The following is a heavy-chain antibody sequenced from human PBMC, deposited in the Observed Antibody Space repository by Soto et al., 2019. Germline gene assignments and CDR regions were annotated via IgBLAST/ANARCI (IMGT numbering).Heavy chain of an antibody. D-gene: IGHD2-2*02. CDR2: IIPIFGTA. V-gene: IGHV1-69*13. CDR1: GGTFSSYA. J-gene: IGHJ5*02. Sequence: GASVKVSCKASGGTFSSYAISWVRQAPGQGLEWMGGIIPIFGTANYAQKFQGRVTITADESTSTAYMELSSLRSEDTAVYYCAELCSSTSCYTGWFDPWGQGTLVTVSS. CDR3: AELCSSTSCYTGWFDP.